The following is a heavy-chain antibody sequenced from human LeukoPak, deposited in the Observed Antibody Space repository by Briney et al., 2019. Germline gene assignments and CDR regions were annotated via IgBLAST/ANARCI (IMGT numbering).Heavy chain of an antibody. CDR1: GFTFSSYG. Sequence: SGGSLRLSCAASGFTFSSYGMQWVRQAPGKGLEWVAVIWYDGNKKYYADSVKGQFTISRDNSKNTLYLQMNSLRAEDTAVYYCAKADGFDPWGQGTLVTVSS. CDR3: AKADGFDP. J-gene: IGHJ5*02. CDR2: IWYDGNKK. V-gene: IGHV3-33*06.